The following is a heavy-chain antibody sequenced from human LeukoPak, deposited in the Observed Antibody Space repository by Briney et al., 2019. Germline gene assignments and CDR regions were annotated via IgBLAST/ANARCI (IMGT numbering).Heavy chain of an antibody. Sequence: GGSLRLSCAASGFTFSSYSMNWVRQAPGKGLEWVSYISSSSSTIYYADSVKGRFTISRDNAKNSLYLQMNSLRAEDTAVYYCARLSRSKTTYYYYYYMDVWGKGTTVTVSS. V-gene: IGHV3-48*01. CDR3: ARLSRSKTTYYYYYYMDV. J-gene: IGHJ6*03. CDR1: GFTFSSYS. CDR2: ISSSSSTI. D-gene: IGHD1-7*01.